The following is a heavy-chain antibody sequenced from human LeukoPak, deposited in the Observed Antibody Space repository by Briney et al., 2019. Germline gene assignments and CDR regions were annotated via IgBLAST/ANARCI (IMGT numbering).Heavy chain of an antibody. J-gene: IGHJ6*02. CDR2: IYYSGST. CDR1: GGSISSASYY. V-gene: IGHV4-31*03. CDR3: ARDAGYGMDV. Sequence: SQTLSLTCTVSGGSISSASYYWSWIRQHPGKGLEWIGHIYYSGSTYYNPSLKSRVTISVDTSKNQFSLKLSSVTAADTAVYHCARDAGYGMDVWGQGTTVTVSS.